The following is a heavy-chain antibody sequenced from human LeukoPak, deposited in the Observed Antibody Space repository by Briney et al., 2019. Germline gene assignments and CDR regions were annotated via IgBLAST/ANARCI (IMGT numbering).Heavy chain of an antibody. CDR1: GSTFTGSY. CDR3: ARAPTVTTGDY. J-gene: IGHJ4*02. D-gene: IGHD4-17*01. CDR2: INPNSSGT. Sequence: ASVKLSFKASGSTFTGSYMHWFRQAPGQGLGLMGWINPNSSGTNYAQKFQGRDTMTRDTSISTAYMELSRLRSDDTAVYYCARAPTVTTGDYWGQGTLVTVSS. V-gene: IGHV1-2*02.